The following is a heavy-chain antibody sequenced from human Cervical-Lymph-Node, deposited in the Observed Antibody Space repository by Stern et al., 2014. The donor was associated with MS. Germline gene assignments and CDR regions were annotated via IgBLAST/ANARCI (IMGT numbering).Heavy chain of an antibody. V-gene: IGHV5-51*01. Sequence: EVQLVQSGAEVKKPGGSLKISCTTSGYDFAGYWIGWVRQLPGKGLEWLGIIYPRDSENRYTPSFQGHVTISADRSINTAYLQWSSLRASDTGMYYCAKLRTTMAVDSWGQGTLVIVSS. D-gene: IGHD4/OR15-4a*01. J-gene: IGHJ4*02. CDR2: IYPRDSEN. CDR1: GYDFAGYW. CDR3: AKLRTTMAVDS.